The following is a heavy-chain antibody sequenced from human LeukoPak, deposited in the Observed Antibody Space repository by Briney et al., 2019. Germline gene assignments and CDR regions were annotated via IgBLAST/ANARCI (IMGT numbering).Heavy chain of an antibody. CDR1: GFTFSSYT. CDR3: ARDPTYGDYGIYYYYGMDV. CDR2: ISYGGTNK. D-gene: IGHD4-17*01. Sequence: GGSLRLSCAASGFTFSSYTVHWVRQAPGKGLEWVTVISYGGTNKYYADSVNGRFTVSRDNSKNTLYLQMNSLRAEDTAVYYCARDPTYGDYGIYYYYGMDVWGQGTTVTVSS. J-gene: IGHJ6*02. V-gene: IGHV3-30-3*01.